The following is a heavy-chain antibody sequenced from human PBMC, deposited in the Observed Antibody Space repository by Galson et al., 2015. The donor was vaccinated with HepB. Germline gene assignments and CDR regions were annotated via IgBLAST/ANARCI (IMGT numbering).Heavy chain of an antibody. CDR3: ARAAYCSGGSCWGFDY. J-gene: IGHJ4*02. D-gene: IGHD2-15*01. CDR1: GFTFSDYY. Sequence: SLRLSCAASGFTFSDYYMDWVRQAPGKGLEWVGRTRNKANSYTTEYAASVKGGFTISRDESYNSLYLQMNSLQTEDTAVYYCARAAYCSGGSCWGFDYWGQGTLVTGSS. V-gene: IGHV3-72*01. CDR2: TRNKANSYTT.